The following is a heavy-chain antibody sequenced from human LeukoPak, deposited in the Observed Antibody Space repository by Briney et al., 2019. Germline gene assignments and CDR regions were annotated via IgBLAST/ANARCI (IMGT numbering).Heavy chain of an antibody. D-gene: IGHD1-26*01. Sequence: GGSLRLSCVASGFTFSNFWMSWVRQAPGRALEWVSSITSSGTYIFYADSVKGRFTISRDNAKNSLYLQMNSLGPEDTAVYYCARDPYSGNYGNYYYYYMDVWGKGTTVTISS. V-gene: IGHV3-21*01. CDR2: ITSSGTYI. CDR3: ARDPYSGNYGNYYYYYMDV. CDR1: GFTFSNFW. J-gene: IGHJ6*03.